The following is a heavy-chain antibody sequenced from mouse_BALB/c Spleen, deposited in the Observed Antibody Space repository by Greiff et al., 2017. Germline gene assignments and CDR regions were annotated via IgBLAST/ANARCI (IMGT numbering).Heavy chain of an antibody. Sequence: EVQLVESGGGLVKPGGSLKLSCAASGFTFSSYAMSWVRQTPEKRLEWVASISSGGSTYYPDSVKGRFTISRDNARNILYLQMSSLRSEDTAMYYCARREGWYFDVWGAGTTVTVSS. CDR2: ISSGGST. V-gene: IGHV5-6-5*01. J-gene: IGHJ1*01. CDR3: ARREGWYFDV. CDR1: GFTFSSYA.